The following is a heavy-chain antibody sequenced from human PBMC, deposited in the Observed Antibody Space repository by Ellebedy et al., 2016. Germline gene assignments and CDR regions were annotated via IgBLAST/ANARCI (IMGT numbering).Heavy chain of an antibody. CDR2: INHSGST. J-gene: IGHJ4*02. CDR3: ARRGWGAAGTGFDY. Sequence: SETLSLTXTVSGGSISSSSYYWSWIRQPPGKGLEWIGEINHSGSTNYNPSLKSRVTISVDTSKNQFSLKLSSVTAADTAVYYCARRGWGAAGTGFDYWGQGTLVTVSS. D-gene: IGHD6-13*01. CDR1: GGSISSSSYY. V-gene: IGHV4-39*07.